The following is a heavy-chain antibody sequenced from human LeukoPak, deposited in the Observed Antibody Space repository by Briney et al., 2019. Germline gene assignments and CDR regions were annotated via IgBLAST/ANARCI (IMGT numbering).Heavy chain of an antibody. CDR3: ARFLSSGYSAQYYFYMDV. CDR2: IYYNGST. V-gene: IGHV4-61*02. J-gene: IGHJ6*03. Sequence: SQTLSLTCTVSGGSISSGSHYWNWIRQPAGKGLEWIGRIYYNGSTNYNPSLKSRVTISVDTSKNQSSLRLSSVTAADTAVYYCARFLSSGYSAQYYFYMDVWGKGIGVTVSS. CDR1: GGSISSGSHY. D-gene: IGHD3-22*01.